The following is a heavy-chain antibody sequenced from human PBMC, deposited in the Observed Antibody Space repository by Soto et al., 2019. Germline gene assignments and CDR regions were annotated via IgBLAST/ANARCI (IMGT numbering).Heavy chain of an antibody. D-gene: IGHD6-6*01. V-gene: IGHV1-46*01. Sequence: QVQVVQSGSEVKKPGASVRISCKASGYTFTAYFLHWVRQAPGQGLEWIGIVNPRGGSTNYAQKFQGRGGMTWDTSTSTVTMYLSSLRSDDTAVYFCARAPFSSSSFFFDYWGQGTRITVSS. CDR2: VNPRGGST. CDR1: GYTFTAYF. J-gene: IGHJ4*02. CDR3: ARAPFSSSSFFFDY.